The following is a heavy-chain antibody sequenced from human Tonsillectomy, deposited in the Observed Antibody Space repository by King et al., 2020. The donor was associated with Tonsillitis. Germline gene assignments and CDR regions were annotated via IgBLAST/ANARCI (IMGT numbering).Heavy chain of an antibody. V-gene: IGHV3-74*02. CDR3: ARASIAAADY. Sequence: VQLVESGGGLVQPGGSLRPSCAASGFTFSSYWMHWVRQAPGKGLVWVSLINSDGSSTSYADSVKGRFTISRDNAKNTLYLQMNSLRAEDTAVYYCARASIAAADYWGQGTLVTVSS. D-gene: IGHD6-13*01. J-gene: IGHJ4*02. CDR2: INSDGSST. CDR1: GFTFSSYW.